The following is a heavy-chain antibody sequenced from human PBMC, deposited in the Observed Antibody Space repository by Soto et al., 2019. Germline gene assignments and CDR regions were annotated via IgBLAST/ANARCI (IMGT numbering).Heavy chain of an antibody. V-gene: IGHV3-7*03. J-gene: IGHJ4*02. Sequence: GSLRLSCAASGFSSSSYWMTWVRQAPGKGLEWVANIKEDGSEKFYVDSVKGRFTISRDNAKNSLYVQMNSLRDEDTAVYYCARHHSFCTSTSCYFDYWGQGALVTVSS. CDR2: IKEDGSEK. CDR1: GFSSSSYW. CDR3: ARHHSFCTSTSCYFDY. D-gene: IGHD2-2*01.